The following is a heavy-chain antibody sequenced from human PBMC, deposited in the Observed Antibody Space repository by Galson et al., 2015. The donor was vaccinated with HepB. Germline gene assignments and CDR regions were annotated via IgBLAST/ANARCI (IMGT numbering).Heavy chain of an antibody. CDR2: IDSIVTYI. J-gene: IGHJ5*02. CDR3: ARGRADKWFDP. CDR1: GFTFSSYS. V-gene: IGHV3-21*01. Sequence: SLRLSCAASGFTFSSYSMNWVRQAPGKGLEWVSSIDSIVTYIYYADSVKGRFTISRDNAKNSLFLQMNSLRVEDTAVYYCARGRADKWFDPWGQGTLVTVSS.